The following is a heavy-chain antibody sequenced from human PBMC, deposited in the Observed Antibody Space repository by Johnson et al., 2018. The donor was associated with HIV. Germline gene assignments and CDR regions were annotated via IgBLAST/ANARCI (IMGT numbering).Heavy chain of an antibody. CDR1: GFTFRSYP. D-gene: IGHD3-3*01. CDR2: VSYDESSK. Sequence: QVQLVESGGGVVHPGRSLRLSCAASGFTFRSYPMNWVRQAPGKGLEWVAFVSYDESSKYYRDSVKGRFTISRDNSKNTLYLQMNSLRVEDTAVYYCARAQTYYDFWSGYDAFDIWGQGTMVTVSS. CDR3: ARAQTYYDFWSGYDAFDI. V-gene: IGHV3-30*04. J-gene: IGHJ3*02.